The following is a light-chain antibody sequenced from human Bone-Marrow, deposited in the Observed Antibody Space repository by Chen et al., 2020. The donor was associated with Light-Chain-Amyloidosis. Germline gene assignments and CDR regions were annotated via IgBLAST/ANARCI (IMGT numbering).Light chain of an antibody. CDR2: GSS. CDR3: QQYGTSPLT. J-gene: IGKJ4*01. Sequence: EIVLTQSPGTLSLSPGEGANLSCRASQTISSNYLTWYQQKFGQAPRLLIYGSSSRATGIPDRFTGSGSGTDVTLTINILKPEDFAMYYCQQYGTSPLTCGGGSKVEIK. CDR1: QTISSNY. V-gene: IGKV3-20*01.